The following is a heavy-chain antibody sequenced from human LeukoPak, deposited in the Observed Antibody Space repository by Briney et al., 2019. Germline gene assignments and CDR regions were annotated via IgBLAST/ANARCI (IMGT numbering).Heavy chain of an antibody. D-gene: IGHD7-27*01. CDR1: GFTFSSYG. CDR3: AKDSHLPGPLEPYYYYYGMDV. J-gene: IGHJ6*02. CDR2: ISNDGSNN. Sequence: GGSLRLSCAASGFTFSSYGMHWVRQAPGKGLEWVAVISNDGSNNYYADSVKGRFTISRDNSKNTLYLQMNSLRAEDTAVYYCAKDSHLPGPLEPYYYYYGMDVWGQGTTVTVSS. V-gene: IGHV3-30*18.